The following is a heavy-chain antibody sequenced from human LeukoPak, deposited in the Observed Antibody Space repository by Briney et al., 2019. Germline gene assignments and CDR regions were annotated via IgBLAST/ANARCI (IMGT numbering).Heavy chain of an antibody. D-gene: IGHD3-22*01. J-gene: IGHJ4*02. CDR1: GDSISSYY. V-gene: IGHV4-59*01. Sequence: SETLSLTCTVSGDSISSYYWSWIRQPPGKGLEWIGYIYYSGSTNYNPSLKSRVTMSLDTSKNQFSLKLSSVTAADTAMYYCARGPGYYYDSRGYYILDYWGQGTLVTVSS. CDR2: IYYSGST. CDR3: ARGPGYYYDSRGYYILDY.